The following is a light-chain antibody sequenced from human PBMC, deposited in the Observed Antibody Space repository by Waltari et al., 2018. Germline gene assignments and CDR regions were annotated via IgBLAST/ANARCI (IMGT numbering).Light chain of an antibody. Sequence: QTVLTQAPSASGTPGQTVTISCFGSRSNIGNSYVYWYQHLPGTAPKLLICWNHQRRSGIPDRFSASKSDTAASLIITGLRSEDEADYFCAAWLESLSGWVFGGGTKLTVL. CDR2: WNH. CDR3: AAWLESLSGWV. V-gene: IGLV1-47*01. CDR1: RSNIGNSY. J-gene: IGLJ3*02.